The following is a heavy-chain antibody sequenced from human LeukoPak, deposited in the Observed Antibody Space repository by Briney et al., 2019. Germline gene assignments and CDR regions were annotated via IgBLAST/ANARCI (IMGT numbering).Heavy chain of an antibody. CDR2: IGIPGDT. D-gene: IGHD5-12*01. CDR1: GFTFSDYD. Sequence: GGSLRLSCAASGFTFSDYDMHWVRQATGEGLEWVSAIGIPGDTYYLGSVKGRFTISRENAKNSLYLQLTSLRAGDTGMYYCVKDLKGYEEVWGQGTLVTVSS. J-gene: IGHJ4*02. V-gene: IGHV3-13*01. CDR3: VKDLKGYEEV.